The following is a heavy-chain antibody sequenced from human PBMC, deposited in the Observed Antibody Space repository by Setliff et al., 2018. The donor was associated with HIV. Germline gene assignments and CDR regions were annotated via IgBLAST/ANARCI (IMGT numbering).Heavy chain of an antibody. J-gene: IGHJ4*02. V-gene: IGHV4-34*01. D-gene: IGHD3-22*01. CDR2: INHSGST. CDR3: ALFYYDSSGSNYDY. Sequence: SETLSLTCAVYGGSFSGYYWSWIRQPPGKGLEWIGEINHSGSTNYNPSLKSRVTISVDTSKNQFSLKLSSVTAADTAVYYCALFYYDSSGSNYDYWGQGTLVTVSS. CDR1: GGSFSGYY.